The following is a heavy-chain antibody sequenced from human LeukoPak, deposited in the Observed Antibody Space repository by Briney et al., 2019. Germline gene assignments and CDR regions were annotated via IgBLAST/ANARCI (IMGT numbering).Heavy chain of an antibody. CDR1: GFTVSSNY. D-gene: IGHD3-10*01. CDR2: IYSGGST. CDR3: ARRQAGSHYYYVMDV. J-gene: IGHJ6*02. Sequence: GGSLRLSCAASGFTVSSNYMSWVRQAPGKGLEWVSVIYSGGSTYYADSVKGRFTISRDNSKNTLYLQMNSLRAEDTAVYYRARRQAGSHYYYVMDVWGQGTTVTVSS. V-gene: IGHV3-66*04.